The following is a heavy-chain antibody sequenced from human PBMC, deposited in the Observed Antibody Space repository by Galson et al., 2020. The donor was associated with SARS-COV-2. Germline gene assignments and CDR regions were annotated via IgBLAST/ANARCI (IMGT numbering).Heavy chain of an antibody. CDR3: ARHYISGSTSPFDY. CDR1: GYSFTTHW. Sequence: GESLKISCKGSGYSFTTHWIGWVRQMPGKGLEWMGIIWPGDSDTRYSPSFQGQVTISVDRSISTAYLQWSSLKASDSAMYYCARHYISGSTSPFDYWGQGTLVTVSS. J-gene: IGHJ4*02. D-gene: IGHD1-7*01. CDR2: IWPGDSDT. V-gene: IGHV5-51*01.